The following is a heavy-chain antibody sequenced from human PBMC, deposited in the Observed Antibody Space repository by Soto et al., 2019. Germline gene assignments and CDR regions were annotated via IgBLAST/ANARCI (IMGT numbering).Heavy chain of an antibody. D-gene: IGHD3-10*01. CDR2: IWYDGSNK. CDR3: ARAGGPFDY. Sequence: QVQLVESGGGVVQPGRSLRLSCAASGFAFSTYGMHWVRQAPGKGLDWVAVIWYDGSNKYYADSVKGRFTISRDNFKNTLYLQMNSLRVEDTAIYFVARAGGPFDYWGQGTLVTVSS. CDR1: GFAFSTYG. V-gene: IGHV3-33*01. J-gene: IGHJ4*01.